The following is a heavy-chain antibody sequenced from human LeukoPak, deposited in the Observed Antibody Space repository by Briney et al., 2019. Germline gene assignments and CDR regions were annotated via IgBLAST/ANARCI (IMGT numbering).Heavy chain of an antibody. V-gene: IGHV4-34*01. D-gene: IGHD2-2*01. CDR3: ARPLPCSATTCSDAFYI. Sequence: PSETLSLTCAVYGGSFSGFYWSWVRQPPGKGLEWIGEINQRGDTNYNPSLKSRVTISVDTSKNQSSLRLSSVAAADTAVYYCARPLPCSATTCSDAFYIWGQGTMVTVSS. CDR2: INQRGDT. CDR1: GGSFSGFY. J-gene: IGHJ3*02.